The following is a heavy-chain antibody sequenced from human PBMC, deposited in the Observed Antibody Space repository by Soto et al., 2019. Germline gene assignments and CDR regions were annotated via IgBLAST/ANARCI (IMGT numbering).Heavy chain of an antibody. V-gene: IGHV4-59*01. CDR3: ARDARGYGYGFDY. CDR2: IYYSGST. Sequence: SETLSLTCTVSGGSISSYYWSWIRQPPGKGLEWIGYIYYSGSTNYNPSLKSRVTISVDTSKNQFSLKLSSVTAADTAVYYCARDARGYGYGFDYWGQGTLVTVSS. D-gene: IGHD5-18*01. CDR1: GGSISSYY. J-gene: IGHJ4*02.